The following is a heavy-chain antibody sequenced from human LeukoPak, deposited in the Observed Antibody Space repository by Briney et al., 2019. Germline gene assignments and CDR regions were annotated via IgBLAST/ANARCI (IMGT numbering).Heavy chain of an antibody. CDR2: INNDGST. Sequence: AGSLSLSCVASGFTFGQYWMHWVRQAPGQELLCISRINNDGSTVYADSVAGRFTISRDNARDTLYLQMNSLRVEDTAVYYCARDYYGSIDLWGRGTLVTVSS. J-gene: IGHJ1*01. V-gene: IGHV3-74*01. D-gene: IGHD3-10*01. CDR1: GFTFGQYW. CDR3: ARDYYGSIDL.